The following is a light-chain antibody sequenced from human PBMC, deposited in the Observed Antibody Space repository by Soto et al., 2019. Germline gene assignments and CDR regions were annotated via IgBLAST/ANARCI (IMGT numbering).Light chain of an antibody. CDR2: EHN. V-gene: IGLV1-51*01. CDR3: GTWDSNLRAVV. CDR1: ISNIGVNY. Sequence: QSVLTQPPSVSAAPGLTVTISCSGSISNIGVNYVSWYQQVPGTAPKLLIYEHNKRPSGIPDRFSGSKSGTSATLGITGLQTGDEGDYYCGTWDSNLRAVVFGGGTKLTVL. J-gene: IGLJ2*01.